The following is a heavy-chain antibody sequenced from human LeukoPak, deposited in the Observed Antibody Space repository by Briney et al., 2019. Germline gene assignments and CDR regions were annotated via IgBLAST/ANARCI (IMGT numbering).Heavy chain of an antibody. V-gene: IGHV3-48*01. D-gene: IGHD6-13*01. CDR2: ISSSSSNI. Sequence: GGSLRLSCSVAGFAFSAYSMNWVRQAPGKGLEWVAYISSSSSNIYYADSVKGRFTVSRDNGRSLLYLQMNSLRAEDTAVYYCARDLGSTWVFDYWSQGTLVTVSS. J-gene: IGHJ4*02. CDR3: ARDLGSTWVFDY. CDR1: GFAFSAYS.